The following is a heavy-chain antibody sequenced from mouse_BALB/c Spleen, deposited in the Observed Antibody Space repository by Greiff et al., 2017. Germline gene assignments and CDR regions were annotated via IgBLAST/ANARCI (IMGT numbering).Heavy chain of an antibody. J-gene: IGHJ1*01. CDR3: ARERAFYWYCDV. V-gene: IGHV3-2*02. CDR1: GYSITSDYA. Sequence: EVQLVESGPGLVKPSQSLSLTCTVTGYSITSDYAWNWIRQFPGNNLEWMGYISYSGSTSYNPSLKSRISITRDTSTNQFYLQLNSVTTEDTATYYCARERAFYWYCDVWGAGTTVTVSS. D-gene: IGHD3-3*01. CDR2: ISYSGST.